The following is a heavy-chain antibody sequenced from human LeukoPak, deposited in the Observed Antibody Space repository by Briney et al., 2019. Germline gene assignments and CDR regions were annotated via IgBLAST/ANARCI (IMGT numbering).Heavy chain of an antibody. V-gene: IGHV3-33*05. Sequence: GGSLRLSCAASGFTFSSYGMHWVRQAPGKGLEWVAVISYDGSNKYYADSVKGRFTISRDNSKNTLYLQMNSLRAEDTAVYYCAKVSGLYCSGGSCYPYSDWGQGTLVTVSS. CDR1: GFTFSSYG. CDR3: AKVSGLYCSGGSCYPYSD. CDR2: ISYDGSNK. J-gene: IGHJ4*02. D-gene: IGHD2-15*01.